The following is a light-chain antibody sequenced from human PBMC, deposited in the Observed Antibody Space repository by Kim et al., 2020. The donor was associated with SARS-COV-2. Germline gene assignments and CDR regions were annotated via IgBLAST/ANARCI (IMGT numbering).Light chain of an antibody. CDR1: KLGDKY. J-gene: IGLJ2*01. CDR2: QDN. Sequence: VSPGQTASITCSGDKLGDKYACWYQQKPGQSPVLVIYQDNKRPSGIPERFSGSNSGNTATLTISGTQAMDEADYYCQAWDSSTATVFGGGTQLTVL. V-gene: IGLV3-1*01. CDR3: QAWDSSTATV.